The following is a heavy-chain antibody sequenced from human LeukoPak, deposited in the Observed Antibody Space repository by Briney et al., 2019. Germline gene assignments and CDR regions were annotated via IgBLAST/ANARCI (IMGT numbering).Heavy chain of an antibody. CDR1: GYTFTTYG. V-gene: IGHV1-18*04. Sequence: GASVKVSCKTSGYTFTTYGISWVRQAPGQGLEWMGWISGSNGNTKYAQKAQGRVTMTTDTSTTTAYMKVRSLRSDDTAVYYCARDRDRMVQGVTALFDYWGQGTLVTVSS. CDR2: ISGSNGNT. CDR3: ARDRDRMVQGVTALFDY. D-gene: IGHD3-10*01. J-gene: IGHJ4*02.